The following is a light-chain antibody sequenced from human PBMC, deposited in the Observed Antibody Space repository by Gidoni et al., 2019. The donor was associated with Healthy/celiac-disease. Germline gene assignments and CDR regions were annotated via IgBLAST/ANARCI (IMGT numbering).Light chain of an antibody. Sequence: SITCSGDKLGDKYACWYQQKPGQSPVLVIYQDSKRPSGIPERFSGSNSGNTATLTISGTQAMDEADYYCQAWDSSTVVFGGGTKLTVL. J-gene: IGLJ2*01. CDR3: QAWDSSTVV. CDR2: QDS. V-gene: IGLV3-1*01. CDR1: KLGDKY.